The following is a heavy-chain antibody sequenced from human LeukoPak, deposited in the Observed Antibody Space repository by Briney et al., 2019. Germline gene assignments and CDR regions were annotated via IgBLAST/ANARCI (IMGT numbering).Heavy chain of an antibody. CDR1: GYTFTSYG. Sequence: GASVKVSCKASGYTFTSYGISWVRQAPGQGLEWMGWISAYNGNTNYAQKLQGRVTMTTDTSTSTAYMELRSLRSDDTAVYYCARVPYGSGSYYNLDYWGQGTLVTVSS. V-gene: IGHV1-18*01. D-gene: IGHD3-10*01. CDR2: ISAYNGNT. J-gene: IGHJ4*02. CDR3: ARVPYGSGSYYNLDY.